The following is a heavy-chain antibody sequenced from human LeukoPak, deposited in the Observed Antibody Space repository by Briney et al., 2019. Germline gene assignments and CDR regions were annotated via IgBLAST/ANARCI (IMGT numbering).Heavy chain of an antibody. V-gene: IGHV3-23*01. CDR3: ATGPQSAAAGILDY. CDR2: ISGSGGST. Sequence: GGSLRLSCAASGFTFSNYAMSWVRQAPGKGPEWVSAISGSGGSTYHADSVKGRFTISRDNSKNTLYLQMNSLRAEDTAVYYCATGPQSAAAGILDYWGQGTLVTVSS. CDR1: GFTFSNYA. D-gene: IGHD6-13*01. J-gene: IGHJ4*02.